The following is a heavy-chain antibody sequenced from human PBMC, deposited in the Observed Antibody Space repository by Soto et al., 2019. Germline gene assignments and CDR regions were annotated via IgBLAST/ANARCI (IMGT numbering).Heavy chain of an antibody. J-gene: IGHJ6*02. Sequence: PGGSLRLSCAASGFTFSSYAMSWVRQAPGKGLECIGEITQSGSTNYNPSLKSRVTLSVDTSRNQFSLNLNSVTAADTAVYYCARGLRASFGVRLSYAYYGMDVWGQGTTVTVSS. V-gene: IGHV4-34*01. CDR1: GFTFSSYA. CDR2: ITQSGST. D-gene: IGHD3-10*01. CDR3: ARGLRASFGVRLSYAYYGMDV.